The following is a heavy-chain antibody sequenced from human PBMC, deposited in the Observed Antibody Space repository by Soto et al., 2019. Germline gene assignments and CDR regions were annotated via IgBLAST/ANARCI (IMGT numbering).Heavy chain of an antibody. Sequence: SETLSLTCTVSGGSISSSSYYWGWIRQPPGKGLEWIGSIYYSGSAYYNPSLRSRVTISVDTSKNQFSLKLSSVTAADTAVYYCARHGQYCSGGSCYSGFYNWFDPWGQGTLVTVS. V-gene: IGHV4-39*01. J-gene: IGHJ5*02. CDR2: IYYSGSA. D-gene: IGHD2-15*01. CDR1: GGSISSSSYY. CDR3: ARHGQYCSGGSCYSGFYNWFDP.